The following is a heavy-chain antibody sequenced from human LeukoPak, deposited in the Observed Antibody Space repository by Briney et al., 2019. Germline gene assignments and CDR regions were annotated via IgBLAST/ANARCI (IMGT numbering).Heavy chain of an antibody. Sequence: PSETLSLTCAVYGGSFSGYYWSWIRQPPGKGLEWIGEINHSGSTNYNPSLESRVTISVDTSKNQFSLKLSSVTAADTAVYYCARNSYDSSGYYFDYWGQGTLVTVSS. CDR1: GGSFSGYY. CDR3: ARNSYDSSGYYFDY. J-gene: IGHJ4*02. V-gene: IGHV4-34*01. D-gene: IGHD3-22*01. CDR2: INHSGST.